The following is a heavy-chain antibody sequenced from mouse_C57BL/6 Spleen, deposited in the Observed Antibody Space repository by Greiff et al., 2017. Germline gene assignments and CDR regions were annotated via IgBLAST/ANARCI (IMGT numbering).Heavy chain of an antibody. CDR1: GFTFSDYG. V-gene: IGHV5-17*01. CDR2: ISSGSSTI. D-gene: IGHD1-1*01. CDR3: ARPPPTVVRYFDV. Sequence: DVMLVESGGGLVKPGGSLKLSCAASGFTFSDYGMHWVRQAPEKGLEWVAYISSGSSTIYYADTVKGRFTISRDNAKNTLFLQMTSLRSEDTAMYYCARPPPTVVRYFDVWGTGTTVTVSS. J-gene: IGHJ1*03.